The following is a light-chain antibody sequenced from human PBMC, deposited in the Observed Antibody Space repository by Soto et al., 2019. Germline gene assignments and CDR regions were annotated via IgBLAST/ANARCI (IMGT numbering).Light chain of an antibody. CDR2: LGS. Sequence: DVVMTQSPLSLPVTPGEPASISCRSSQSLLNSNGYNYLDWYLQKPGQSPQLLIYLGSNRDSGVPDRFSGSGSRTDFTLTLCRVEAEDVGVYYCMQGLQTPMCSFGQGTKRESK. CDR3: MQGLQTPMCS. V-gene: IGKV2-28*01. CDR1: QSLLNSNGYNY. J-gene: IGKJ2*02.